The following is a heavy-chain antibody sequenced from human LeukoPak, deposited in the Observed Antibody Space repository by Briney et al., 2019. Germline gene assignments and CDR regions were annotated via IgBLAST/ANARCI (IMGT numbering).Heavy chain of an antibody. CDR1: GFTFSSYS. V-gene: IGHV3-21*01. Sequence: GGSLRLSCAASGFTFSSYSMNWVRQAPGKGLEWVSSISSSSSYIYYADSVKGRFTISRDNAKNSLYLQMNSLRAEDTAVYYCARISLLDAFDIWGQGTMVTVSS. CDR3: ARISLLDAFDI. CDR2: ISSSSSYI. J-gene: IGHJ3*02.